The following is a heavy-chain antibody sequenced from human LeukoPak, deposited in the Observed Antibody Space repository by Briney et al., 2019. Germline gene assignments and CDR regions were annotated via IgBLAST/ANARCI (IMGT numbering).Heavy chain of an antibody. CDR1: GFSFSTYS. CDR2: IVGSSSTI. V-gene: IGHV3-48*04. J-gene: IGHJ4*02. CDR3: ATDSPETAAFDY. D-gene: IGHD1-1*01. Sequence: GGSLRFSCAASGFSFSTYSMNWVRQAPGKGLEWVSYIVGSSSTIYYADSVKGRFTTSRDNAKNSLYLQMDSLRAEDTAVYYCATDSPETAAFDYWGQGTLVTVSS.